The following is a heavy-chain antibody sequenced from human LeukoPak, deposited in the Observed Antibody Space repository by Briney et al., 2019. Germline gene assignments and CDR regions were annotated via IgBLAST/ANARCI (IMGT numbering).Heavy chain of an antibody. V-gene: IGHV1-18*01. CDR1: GYTFTSYG. Sequence: ASVKVSCKASGYTFTSYGISWVRQAPGQGLEWMGWISAYNGNTNYAKKLQGRVTMTTDTSTSTAYMELRSLRSDDTAVYYCARLFVVVVAATPPDYWGQGTLVTVSS. CDR2: ISAYNGNT. D-gene: IGHD2-15*01. J-gene: IGHJ4*02. CDR3: ARLFVVVVAATPPDY.